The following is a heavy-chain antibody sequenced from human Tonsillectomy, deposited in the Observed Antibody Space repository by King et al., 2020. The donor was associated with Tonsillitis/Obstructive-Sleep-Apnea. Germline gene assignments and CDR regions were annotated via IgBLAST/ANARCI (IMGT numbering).Heavy chain of an antibody. J-gene: IGHJ6*03. CDR1: GGSISSYY. D-gene: IGHD5-18*01. CDR2: IYYSGST. Sequence: QLQESGPGLVKPSETLSLTCTVSGGSISSYYWSWIRQPPGKGLEWIGYIYYSGSTNYNPSLKSRVTISVDTSKNQFSLKLSSVTAADTAVYYCARDGASGYSYGYYYYYYYMDVWGKGPRSPSP. CDR3: ARDGASGYSYGYYYYYYYMDV. V-gene: IGHV4-59*01.